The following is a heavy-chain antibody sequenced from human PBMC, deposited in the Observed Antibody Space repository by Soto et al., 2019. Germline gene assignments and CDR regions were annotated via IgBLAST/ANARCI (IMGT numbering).Heavy chain of an antibody. J-gene: IGHJ4*02. D-gene: IGHD5-12*01. V-gene: IGHV3-21*01. Sequence: EVQLVESGGGLVQPGGSLRLSCTASGFTFSGYSMTWVRQAPGKGLEWVSALSSGSDYIYYADPVKVRFTISRDNAKDSLYLHMHSVGAEDTAVYYCARGGIFSGYDKWGQGALVTVSS. CDR2: LSSGSDYI. CDR1: GFTFSGYS. CDR3: ARGGIFSGYDK.